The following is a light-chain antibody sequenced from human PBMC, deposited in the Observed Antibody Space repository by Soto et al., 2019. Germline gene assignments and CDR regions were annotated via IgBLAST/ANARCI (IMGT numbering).Light chain of an antibody. J-gene: IGLJ2*01. CDR1: SSDVGGYNF. Sequence: QSALTQPDSVSGSPGQSITISCTGTSSDVGGYNFVSWYQQHPGKAPKFIIYDVRNRPSGVSNSFSGSRSGNTASLTISGLQAEDEADYYCSSYTSSSTVIFGGGTKLTVL. V-gene: IGLV2-14*03. CDR2: DVR. CDR3: SSYTSSSTVI.